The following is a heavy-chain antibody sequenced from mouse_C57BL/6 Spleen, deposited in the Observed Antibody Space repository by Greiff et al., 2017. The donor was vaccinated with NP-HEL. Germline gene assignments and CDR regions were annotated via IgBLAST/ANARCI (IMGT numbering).Heavy chain of an antibody. J-gene: IGHJ2*01. CDR1: GYTFTDYE. D-gene: IGHD2-5*01. CDR2: IDPETGGT. V-gene: IGHV1-15*01. CDR3: TRGSKIDY. Sequence: VKLMESGAELVRPGASVTLSCKASGYTFTDYEMHWVKQTPVHGLEWIGAIDPETGGTAYNQKFKGKAILTADKSYSTAYMELRSLTSEDSAVYYCTRGSKIDYWGQGTTLTVSS.